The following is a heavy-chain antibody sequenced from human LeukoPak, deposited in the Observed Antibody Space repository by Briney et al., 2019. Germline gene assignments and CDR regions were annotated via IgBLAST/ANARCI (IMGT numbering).Heavy chain of an antibody. CDR2: IIPIFGTA. V-gene: IGHV1-69*13. Sequence: SVKVSCKASGGTFSSYAISWVRQAPGQGLEWMGGIIPIFGTANYARKFQGRVTITADESTSTAYMELSSLRSEDTALYYCAKGYYYDYRGDYYFDYWGQGTLVTVSS. D-gene: IGHD3-22*01. CDR1: GGTFSSYA. CDR3: AKGYYYDYRGDYYFDY. J-gene: IGHJ4*02.